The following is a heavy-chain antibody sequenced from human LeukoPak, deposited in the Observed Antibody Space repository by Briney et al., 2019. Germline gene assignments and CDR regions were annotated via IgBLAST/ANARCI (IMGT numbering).Heavy chain of an antibody. D-gene: IGHD4-17*01. J-gene: IGHJ4*02. CDR1: GFIFSDYY. V-gene: IGHV3-11*04. CDR3: ARPMTTVTTYYFDY. CDR2: ISSSGSTI. Sequence: GGSLRLSRAASGFIFSDYYMSWIRQAPGKGLEWVSYISSSGSTIYYADSVKGRFTISRDNSKNTLYLQMNSLRAEDTAVYYCARPMTTVTTYYFDYWGQGTLVTVSS.